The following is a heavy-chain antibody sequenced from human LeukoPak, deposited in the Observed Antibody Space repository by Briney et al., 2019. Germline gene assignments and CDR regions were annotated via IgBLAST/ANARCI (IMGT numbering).Heavy chain of an antibody. D-gene: IGHD6-19*01. V-gene: IGHV3-21*01. CDR1: GFTFSSYS. CDR3: ARDYSSGWYDY. Sequence: GESLRLSCAASGFTFSSYSMNWVRQAPGKGREWVSSISSSSSYIYYADSVKGRFTISRDNAKNSLYLQMNSLRAEDTAVYYCARDYSSGWYDYWGQGTLVTVSS. J-gene: IGHJ4*02. CDR2: ISSSSSYI.